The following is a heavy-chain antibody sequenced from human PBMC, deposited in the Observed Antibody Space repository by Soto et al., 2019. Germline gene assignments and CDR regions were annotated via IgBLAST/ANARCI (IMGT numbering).Heavy chain of an antibody. CDR3: ARDKRDLRFLEWSYYFDY. Sequence: PGGSLRLSCAASGFTIRNHGMNCVRQAQGKGLEWVSYIGLGSSTKYYADSVEGRFTISRDNAKNSLYLQMNSLRAEDTAVYYCARDKRDLRFLEWSYYFDYWGQGTLVTVSS. V-gene: IGHV3-48*01. CDR2: IGLGSSTK. CDR1: GFTIRNHG. D-gene: IGHD3-3*01. J-gene: IGHJ4*02.